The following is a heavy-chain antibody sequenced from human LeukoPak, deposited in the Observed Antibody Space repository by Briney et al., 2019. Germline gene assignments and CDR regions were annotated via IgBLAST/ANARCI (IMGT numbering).Heavy chain of an antibody. D-gene: IGHD3-22*01. CDR2: IYYSGST. CDR3: ASSDNYSSGYYNLPFDY. Sequence: SETLSLTCTVSGGSISSSSYYWGWIRQPPGKGLEWIGSIYYSGSTYYNPSLKSRVTISVDTSKNQFSLKLSSVTAADTAVYYCASSDNYSSGYYNLPFDYWGQGTLVTVSS. V-gene: IGHV4-39*07. J-gene: IGHJ4*02. CDR1: GGSISSSSYY.